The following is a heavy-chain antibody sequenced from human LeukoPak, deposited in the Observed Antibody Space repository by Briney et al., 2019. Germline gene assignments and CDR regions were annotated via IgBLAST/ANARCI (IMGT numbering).Heavy chain of an antibody. V-gene: IGHV3-48*02. CDR3: ARLEYYSDSGNYYKLFDY. J-gene: IGHJ4*02. D-gene: IGHD3-10*01. CDR2: ISSSGSTI. CDR1: GFTFSSYN. Sequence: GGSLSLSCAASGFTFSSYNMNWVRQAPGKGLEWVSDISSSGSTIYFADSVKGRFTISRDNAKNSLYLQMNSLRDEDTAVYYCARLEYYSDSGNYYKLFDYWGQGTLVTVCS.